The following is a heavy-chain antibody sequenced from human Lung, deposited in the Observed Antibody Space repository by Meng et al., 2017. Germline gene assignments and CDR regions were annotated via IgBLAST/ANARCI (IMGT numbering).Heavy chain of an antibody. Sequence: QVQLVPSGAEVKKPWAPVKVSCQASGYSFTSYGISWVRQAPGQGLEWMGWISAYNGNTNYAQKLQGRVTMTTDTSTSTAYMELRSLRSDDTAVYYCARDGTGLAARSASGYWGQGTLVTVSS. D-gene: IGHD6-6*01. CDR1: GYSFTSYG. V-gene: IGHV1-18*01. J-gene: IGHJ4*02. CDR3: ARDGTGLAARSASGY. CDR2: ISAYNGNT.